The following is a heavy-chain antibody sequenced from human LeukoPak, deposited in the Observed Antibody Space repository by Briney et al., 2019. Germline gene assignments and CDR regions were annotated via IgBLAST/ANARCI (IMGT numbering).Heavy chain of an antibody. D-gene: IGHD6-13*01. V-gene: IGHV3-9*01. J-gene: IGHJ1*01. CDR1: GFTFDDYA. CDR2: ISWNSGSI. Sequence: GGSLRLSCAASGFTFDDYAMHWVRQAPGKGLEWVSGISWNSGSIGYADSVKGRFTISRDNAKNSLYLQMNSLRAEDTALYYCAKAGYSSSWGGDTEYFQHWGQGTLVTVSS. CDR3: AKAGYSSSWGGDTEYFQH.